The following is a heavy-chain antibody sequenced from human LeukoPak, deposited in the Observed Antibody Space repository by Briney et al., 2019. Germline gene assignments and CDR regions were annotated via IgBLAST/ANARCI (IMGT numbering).Heavy chain of an antibody. CDR3: ARVSELSGPRADFDY. J-gene: IGHJ4*02. CDR2: IYYSGST. V-gene: IGHV4-39*07. D-gene: IGHD1-7*01. Sequence: PSETLSLTCTASGGSISSSSRYWGWIRQPPGKGLEWIGSIYYSGSTYYNPSLKSRVTISVDTSKNQFSLKLSSVTAADTAVYYCARVSELSGPRADFDYWGQGTLVTVSS. CDR1: GGSISSSSRY.